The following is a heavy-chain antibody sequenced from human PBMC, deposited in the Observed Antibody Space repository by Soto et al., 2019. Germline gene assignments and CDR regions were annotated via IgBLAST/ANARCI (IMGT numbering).Heavy chain of an antibody. Sequence: EVQLVESGGGLVQPGGSLRLSCAASGFTFSSYSMNWVRQAPGKGLEWVSYISSSSSTIYYADSVKGRFTISRDNAKNSLYLQMNSMREEDTAVYYCATFITIFGNGMDVWGQGTTVTVS. CDR2: ISSSSSTI. CDR3: ATFITIFGNGMDV. D-gene: IGHD3-3*01. CDR1: GFTFSSYS. J-gene: IGHJ6*02. V-gene: IGHV3-48*02.